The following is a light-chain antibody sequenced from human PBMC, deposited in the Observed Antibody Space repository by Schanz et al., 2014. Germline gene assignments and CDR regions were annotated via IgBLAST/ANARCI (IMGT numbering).Light chain of an antibody. V-gene: IGLV2-14*03. CDR1: SSDVGRYKY. Sequence: QSALTQPASVSGSPGQSITISCTGTSSDVGRYKYVSWYQHHPGKAPKLMIYDVSNRPSGVSNRFSGSKSGNTASLTISGRQAEDEADYYCSSYTSSNTGVFGGGTKVTVL. CDR3: SSYTSSNTGV. J-gene: IGLJ3*02. CDR2: DVS.